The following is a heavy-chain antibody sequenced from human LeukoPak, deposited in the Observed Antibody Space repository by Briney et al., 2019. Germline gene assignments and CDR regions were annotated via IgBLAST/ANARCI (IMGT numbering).Heavy chain of an antibody. D-gene: IGHD6-13*01. J-gene: IGHJ4*02. V-gene: IGHV1-2*02. CDR1: GYTFTSYY. CDR2: INPNSGGT. Sequence: ASVKVSCKASGYTFTSYYMHWVRQAPGQGLEWMGWINPNSGGTNYAQKFQGRVTMTRDTSISTAYMELSRLRSDDTAVYYCARDSWYSSSWYGYYFDYWGQGTLVTVSS. CDR3: ARDSWYSSSWYGYYFDY.